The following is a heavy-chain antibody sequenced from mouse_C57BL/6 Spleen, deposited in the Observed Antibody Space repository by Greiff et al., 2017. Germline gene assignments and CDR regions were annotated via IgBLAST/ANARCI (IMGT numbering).Heavy chain of an antibody. D-gene: IGHD1-1*01. Sequence: QVQLQQPGAELVRPGSSVKLSCKASGYTFTSYWMDWVKQRPGQGLEWIGNIYPSDSETHYNQKFKDKATLTVDKSSSTAYMQLSSLTSEDSAVYYCARRAPDYYGSNAWYFDVWGTGTTVTVSS. CDR1: GYTFTSYW. CDR2: IYPSDSET. V-gene: IGHV1-61*01. J-gene: IGHJ1*03. CDR3: ARRAPDYYGSNAWYFDV.